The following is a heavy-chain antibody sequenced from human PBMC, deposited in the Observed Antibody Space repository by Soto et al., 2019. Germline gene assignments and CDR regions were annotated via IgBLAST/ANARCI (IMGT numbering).Heavy chain of an antibody. CDR2: INHSGST. V-gene: IGHV4-34*01. CDR1: GGSFSGYY. CDR3: ARGHAGIAARSTYYYYYGMDV. D-gene: IGHD6-6*01. J-gene: IGHJ6*02. Sequence: SETLSLTCAGYGGSFSGYYWSWIRQPPGKGLEWIGEINHSGSTNYNPSLKSRVTISVDTSKNQFSLKLSSVTAADTAVYYCARGHAGIAARSTYYYYYGMDVWGQGTTVTVSS.